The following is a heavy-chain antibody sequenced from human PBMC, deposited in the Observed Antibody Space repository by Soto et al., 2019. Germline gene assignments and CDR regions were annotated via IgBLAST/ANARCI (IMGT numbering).Heavy chain of an antibody. CDR2: IKSKTDGGTT. Sequence: SLRLSCAASGFTFTTYAMTWVRQAPGKGLEWVGRIKSKTDGGTTDYAAPVKGRFTISRDDSKNTLYLQMNSLKTEDTAVYYCTTEAVSSGWVVDFDYWGQGTLVTVSS. V-gene: IGHV3-15*01. CDR1: GFTFTTYA. CDR3: TTEAVSSGWVVDFDY. J-gene: IGHJ4*02. D-gene: IGHD6-19*01.